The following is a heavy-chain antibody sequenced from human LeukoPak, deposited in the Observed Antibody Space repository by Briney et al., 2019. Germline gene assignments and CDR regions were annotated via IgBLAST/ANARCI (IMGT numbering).Heavy chain of an antibody. J-gene: IGHJ4*02. CDR2: ITSGGDYI. CDR1: GFTFNTFN. CDR3: ARGHYDVLAASYKWTPDY. V-gene: IGHV3-21*01. Sequence: GGSLRLSCAASGFTFNTFNMTWVRQAPGKGLEWVSSITSGGDYIYYADSVKGRFNTSRDNAKNSLSLQLDSLRVEDTAVYYCARGHYDVLAASYKWTPDYWGQGTLVTVSS. D-gene: IGHD3-9*01.